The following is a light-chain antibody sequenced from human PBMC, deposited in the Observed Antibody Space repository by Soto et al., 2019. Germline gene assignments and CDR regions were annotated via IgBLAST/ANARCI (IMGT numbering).Light chain of an antibody. J-gene: IGKJ2*01. Sequence: EIVLTQSPGTLSLSPGERATLSCRASQSVSSSYLAWYQQKPGQAPRLLIYGASSRATGIPDRFSGSGSGTDVTLTSSRLEPEDCAVYYCQQYGSSSYTFGQGTKLEIK. V-gene: IGKV3-20*01. CDR3: QQYGSSSYT. CDR1: QSVSSSY. CDR2: GAS.